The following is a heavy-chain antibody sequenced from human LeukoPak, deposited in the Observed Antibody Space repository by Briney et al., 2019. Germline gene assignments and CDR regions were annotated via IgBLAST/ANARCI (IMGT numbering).Heavy chain of an antibody. CDR3: ARRANTAPPYYFDY. Sequence: SETLSLTCTVSGGSVSSGSYYWSWIRQPPGKRLEWIGYIYYSGSSNYNPSLKSSNYNPSLKSRVTISLDTSKNQFSLKLSSVTAADTAVYYCARRANTAPPYYFDYWGQGTLVTVSS. V-gene: IGHV4-61*01. CDR1: GGSVSSGSYY. CDR2: IYYSGSSNYNPSLKSS. D-gene: IGHD5-18*01. J-gene: IGHJ4*02.